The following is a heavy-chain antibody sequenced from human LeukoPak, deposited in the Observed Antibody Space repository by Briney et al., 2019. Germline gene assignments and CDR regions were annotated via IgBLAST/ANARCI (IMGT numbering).Heavy chain of an antibody. CDR3: ARQAKRSDFWSGYPRFDP. CDR1: GYNFSNYW. D-gene: IGHD3-3*01. Sequence: GESLKISCKASGYNFSNYWIGXXXQMPGRGLXWMGXIXPGDSDNRYSPSFQGQVTISADKSISTAYLQWSTLKASDTAMYYCARQAKRSDFWSGYPRFDPWGQGTLVIVSS. J-gene: IGHJ5*02. CDR2: IXPGDSDN. V-gene: IGHV5-51*01.